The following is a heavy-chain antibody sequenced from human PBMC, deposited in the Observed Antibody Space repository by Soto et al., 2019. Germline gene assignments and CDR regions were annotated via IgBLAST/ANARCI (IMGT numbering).Heavy chain of an antibody. D-gene: IGHD4-17*01. V-gene: IGHV3-21*06. Sequence: PLWSLRLSCAASGFTFSAYNMNWVRQPPGKGLEWVSSITSSSSSIYYADSLKGRFTISRDNAKNSLYLQMNSLRAEDTAVYYCARHYGHNGWSDPWGQGTLVTVAS. CDR3: ARHYGHNGWSDP. CDR2: ITSSSSSI. J-gene: IGHJ5*02. CDR1: GFTFSAYN.